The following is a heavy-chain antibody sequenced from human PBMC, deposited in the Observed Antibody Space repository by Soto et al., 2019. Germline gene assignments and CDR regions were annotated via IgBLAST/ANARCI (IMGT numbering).Heavy chain of an antibody. J-gene: IGHJ6*04. CDR1: GFTFSSYW. Sequence: EVQLVESGGGLVQPGGSLRLSCAASGFTFSSYWMSWFRQAPGKGLEWVANIKQDGSEDNYVDSVRGRFTISRDSAKNALYLRMNSRRVEDTAGYYCAREIAARLWGTGTTVTVSS. D-gene: IGHD6-6*01. V-gene: IGHV3-7*01. CDR3: AREIAARL. CDR2: IKQDGSED.